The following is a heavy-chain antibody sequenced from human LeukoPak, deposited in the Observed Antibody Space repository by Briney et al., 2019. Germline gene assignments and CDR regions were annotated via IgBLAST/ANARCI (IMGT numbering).Heavy chain of an antibody. CDR1: GFTFNTYT. CDR3: ARVSLGASGDY. V-gene: IGHV3-48*01. CDR2: ISGSSGII. D-gene: IGHD1-26*01. Sequence: GGSLRLSCAASGFTFNTYTMNWVRQAPGKGLEWVSYISGSSGIIDYADSVRGRFTISRDNAKNSLYLQMNSLRAEDTAVYYCARVSLGASGDYWGQGTLVIVSS. J-gene: IGHJ4*02.